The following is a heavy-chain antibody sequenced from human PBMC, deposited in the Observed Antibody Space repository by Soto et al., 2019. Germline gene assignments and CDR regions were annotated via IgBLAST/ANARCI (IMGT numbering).Heavy chain of an antibody. Sequence: GGSLRLSCAASGFTFSSYAMHWVRQAPGKGLEWVAVISYDGSNKYYADSVKGRFTISRDNSKNTLYLQMNSLRAEDTAVYYCAREGGSSGYYYDNWFDPWGQGTLVTVSS. J-gene: IGHJ5*02. CDR3: AREGGSSGYYYDNWFDP. CDR2: ISYDGSNK. CDR1: GFTFSSYA. D-gene: IGHD3-22*01. V-gene: IGHV3-30-3*01.